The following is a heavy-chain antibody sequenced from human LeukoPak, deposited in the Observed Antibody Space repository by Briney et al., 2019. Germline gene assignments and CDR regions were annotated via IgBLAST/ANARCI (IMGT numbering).Heavy chain of an antibody. CDR1: GFTFSAYA. D-gene: IGHD1-14*01. J-gene: IGHJ4*02. Sequence: GGSLRLSCSASGFTFSAYAMYWVRQAPGKGLEYVSGISNNGGSSFYEDSVKGRFTISRDNSKNTLYLQMSSLRAEDTAVYYCVKITSVTGGDCWGQGTRLTVSS. V-gene: IGHV3-64D*09. CDR2: ISNNGGSS. CDR3: VKITSVTGGDC.